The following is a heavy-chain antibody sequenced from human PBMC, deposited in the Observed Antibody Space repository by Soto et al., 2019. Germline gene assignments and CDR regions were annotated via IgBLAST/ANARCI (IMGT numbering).Heavy chain of an antibody. D-gene: IGHD2-8*01. J-gene: IGHJ6*02. CDR3: AREKRLMGYYYGMDV. CDR2: ISAYNGNT. CDR1: GYTFTSYG. V-gene: IGHV1-18*01. Sequence: ASVKVSCKASGYTFTSYGISWVRQAPGQGLEWMGWISAYNGNTNYAQKLQGRVTMTTDTSTSTAYMELRSLRSDDTAVYYCAREKRLMGYYYGMDVRGQGTTVTVSS.